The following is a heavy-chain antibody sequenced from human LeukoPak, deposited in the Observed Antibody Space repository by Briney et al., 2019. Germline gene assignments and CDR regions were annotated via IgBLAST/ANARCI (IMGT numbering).Heavy chain of an antibody. CDR3: ARGGCSSTSCYYMDV. V-gene: IGHV3-66*01. D-gene: IGHD2-2*01. J-gene: IGHJ6*03. CDR2: IYSGGST. Sequence: GGSLRLSCAASGFTVSSNYMSWVRQAPGKGLEWVSVIYSGGSTYYADSVKGRFTISRDNAKNSLFLQMNSLRAEDTAVYYCARGGCSSTSCYYMDVWGEGTTVTVSS. CDR1: GFTVSSNY.